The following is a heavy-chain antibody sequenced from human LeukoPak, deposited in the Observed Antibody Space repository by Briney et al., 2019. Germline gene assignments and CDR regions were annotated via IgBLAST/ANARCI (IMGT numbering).Heavy chain of an antibody. CDR1: GYTFRSYA. CDR3: ARRYYDILTGYYYFDY. D-gene: IGHD3-9*01. V-gene: IGHV1-3*03. CDR2: INTGNGNT. J-gene: IGHJ4*02. Sequence: GASVKVSCKASGYTFRSYAMYWVRQAPGQSLEWMGWINTGNGNTKYSQKFQGRVTITRDTSASTAYMELSSLRSEDMAVYYCARRYYDILTGYYYFDYWGQGTLVTVSS.